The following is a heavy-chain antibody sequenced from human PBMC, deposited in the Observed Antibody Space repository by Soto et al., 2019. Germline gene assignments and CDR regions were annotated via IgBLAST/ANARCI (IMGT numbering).Heavy chain of an antibody. CDR2: INQDGSET. D-gene: IGHD3-10*01. Sequence: EVHLVESGGGLVQPGGSLRLSCAASIFTFTNYWMTWVRQAPGGGLEWVANINQDGSETYYVDSVKGRFTISRDNAKNSLYLQMNSLRAEDTAVYYCAKIEFFMVRRLNDYGMDVWGQGTTVTVSS. V-gene: IGHV3-7*03. J-gene: IGHJ6*02. CDR3: AKIEFFMVRRLNDYGMDV. CDR1: IFTFTNYW.